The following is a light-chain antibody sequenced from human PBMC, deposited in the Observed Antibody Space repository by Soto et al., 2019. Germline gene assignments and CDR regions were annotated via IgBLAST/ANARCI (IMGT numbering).Light chain of an antibody. CDR2: AAY. J-gene: IGKJ4*01. Sequence: DIQMTQDPSSLSASVGDRVTITCRARQDISTYLAWYQQKPGKVPKLLISAAYTLQSGVPPRFSGSGSGTDFTLTISSLQPEDVATYYCLKYDNAPLPFGGGTKVEI. V-gene: IGKV1-27*01. CDR1: QDISTY. CDR3: LKYDNAPLP.